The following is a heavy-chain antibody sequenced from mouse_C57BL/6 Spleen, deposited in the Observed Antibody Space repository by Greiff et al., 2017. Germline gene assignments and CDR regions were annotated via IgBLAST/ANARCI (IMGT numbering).Heavy chain of an antibody. CDR3: TGITTVVAPYYYSMDY. D-gene: IGHD1-1*01. CDR2: IDPENGDT. Sequence: VQLQQSGAELVRPGASVKLSCTASGFNIKDDYMHWVKQRPEQGLEWIGWIDPENGDTEYASKVPGKATITADTSSNTAYLQLSSLTSEDTAVYYCTGITTVVAPYYYSMDYWGQGTSVTVSS. CDR1: GFNIKDDY. V-gene: IGHV14-4*01. J-gene: IGHJ4*01.